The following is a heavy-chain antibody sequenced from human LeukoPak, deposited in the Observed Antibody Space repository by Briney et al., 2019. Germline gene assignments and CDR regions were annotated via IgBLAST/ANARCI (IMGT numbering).Heavy chain of an antibody. V-gene: IGHV4-4*02. CDR3: ARMWAFDI. D-gene: IGHD2-21*01. J-gene: IGHJ3*02. Sequence: PSETLSLTCAVSGGSISSRNWWSWVRQPPGKGLEWIGEVHHSGSTNYNPSLKSRVTISADKSKNQFSLKLSSVTAADTAVYYCARMWAFDIWGQGTMVTVSS. CDR2: VHHSGST. CDR1: GGSISSRNW.